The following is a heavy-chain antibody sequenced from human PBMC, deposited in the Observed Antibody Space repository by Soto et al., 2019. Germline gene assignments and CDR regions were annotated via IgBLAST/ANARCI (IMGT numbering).Heavy chain of an antibody. CDR2: INPNSGGT. D-gene: IGHD2-8*01. V-gene: IGHV1-2*04. J-gene: IGHJ6*02. Sequence: ASVKVSCKASGYTFTGYYMHWVRQAPGQGLEWMGWINPNSGGTNYAQKFQGWVTMTRDTSISTAYMELSRLRSDDTAVYYCARGMLAIPSLLAVWGQGTTVTVSS. CDR3: ARGMLAIPSLLAV. CDR1: GYTFTGYY.